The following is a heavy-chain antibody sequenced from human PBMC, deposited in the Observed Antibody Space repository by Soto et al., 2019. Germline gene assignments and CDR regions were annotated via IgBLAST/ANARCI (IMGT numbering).Heavy chain of an antibody. Sequence: SLKLSCKTSGGTFSRYPVRWVRQAPGQGLEWMGGIIPIFGTANYAQKFQGRVTITADESKSTAYMELSSLRSEDTAVYSCAREAIGSYHGMDVWGQALTGTV. CDR2: IIPIFGTA. V-gene: IGHV1-69*13. D-gene: IGHD2-2*03. CDR3: AREAIGSYHGMDV. J-gene: IGHJ6*02. CDR1: GGTFSRYP.